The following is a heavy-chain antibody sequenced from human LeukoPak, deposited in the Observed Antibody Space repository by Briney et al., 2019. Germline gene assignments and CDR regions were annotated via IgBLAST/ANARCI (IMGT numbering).Heavy chain of an antibody. D-gene: IGHD6-19*01. CDR2: ISYDGSNK. Sequence: GGSLRLSCAASGFTFSSYGMHWVRQAPGKGLEWVAVISYDGSNKYYADSVKGRFTISRDNSKNTLYLQMNSLRAEGTAVYYCAKVPSSGWSPFDYWGQGTLVTVSS. J-gene: IGHJ4*02. V-gene: IGHV3-30*18. CDR1: GFTFSSYG. CDR3: AKVPSSGWSPFDY.